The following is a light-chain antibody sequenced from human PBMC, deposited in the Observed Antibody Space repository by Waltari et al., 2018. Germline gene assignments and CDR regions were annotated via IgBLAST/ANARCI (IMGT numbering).Light chain of an antibody. V-gene: IGKV1-5*03. CDR2: GAS. CDR3: QHYINYWT. J-gene: IGKJ1*01. CDR1: QSVSTW. Sequence: DIQMTQSPSTLSASVGDRVTITCRASQSVSTWLAWYQQKPGKAPKLLIYGASNLESGVPSRFSGSGSGTEFTLTISSLQPDDFATYYCQHYINYWTFGQGTKVEIK.